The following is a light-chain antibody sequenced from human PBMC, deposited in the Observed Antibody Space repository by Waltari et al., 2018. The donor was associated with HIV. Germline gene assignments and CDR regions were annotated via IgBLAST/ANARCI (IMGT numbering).Light chain of an antibody. Sequence: EIVLTQSPATLSLSPGERATLSCRVSQSVSSFLAWYQQKPGQAPRLLIYDTSKRATGIPARFSGSGSETDFTLTICSLEPEDFAVYYCQQRSSWPITFGQGTRLEIK. CDR3: QQRSSWPIT. V-gene: IGKV3-11*01. J-gene: IGKJ5*01. CDR1: QSVSSF. CDR2: DTS.